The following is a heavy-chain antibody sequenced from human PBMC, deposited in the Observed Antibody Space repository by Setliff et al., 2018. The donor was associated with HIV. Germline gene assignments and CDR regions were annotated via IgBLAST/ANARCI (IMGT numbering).Heavy chain of an antibody. CDR2: MNPVRGAT. V-gene: IGHV1-8*02. Sequence: GASVKVSCKASGYFFTTHNINWVRQATGQGLEWMGWMNPVRGATGIAQRFQGRVTMTRDNSISTAYMQLSGLTSEDTAVYYCATLDYWGQGTLVTVSS. J-gene: IGHJ4*02. CDR3: ATLDY. CDR1: GYFFTTHN.